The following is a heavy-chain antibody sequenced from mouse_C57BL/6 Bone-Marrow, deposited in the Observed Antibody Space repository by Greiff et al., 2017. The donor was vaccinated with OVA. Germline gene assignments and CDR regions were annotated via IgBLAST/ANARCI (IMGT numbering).Heavy chain of an antibody. CDR2: ISSGSSTI. J-gene: IGHJ2*01. CDR3: ARDSYFDY. CDR1: GFTFSDNG. V-gene: IGHV5-17*01. Sequence: VQLKESGGGLVKPGGSRKLSCAASGFTFSDNGMHGVRQAPEKGREWVAYISSGSSTIYYADTVKGRFTISRDNAKNTLFLQMTSLRSEDTAMYYCARDSYFDYWGQGTTLTVSS.